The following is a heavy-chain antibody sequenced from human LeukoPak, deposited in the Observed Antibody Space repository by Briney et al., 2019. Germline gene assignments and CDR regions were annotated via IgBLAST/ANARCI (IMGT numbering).Heavy chain of an antibody. V-gene: IGHV4-39*07. Sequence: SETLSLTCTVSGGSISSSSYYWGWIRQPPGKGLEWIGSIYYSGSTYYNPSLKSRVTISVDTSKNQFSLKLSSVTAADTAVYYCARDGYYYDSSGYWPRIFFDYWGQGTLVTVSS. CDR2: IYYSGST. CDR3: ARDGYYYDSSGYWPRIFFDY. J-gene: IGHJ4*02. D-gene: IGHD3-22*01. CDR1: GGSISSSSYY.